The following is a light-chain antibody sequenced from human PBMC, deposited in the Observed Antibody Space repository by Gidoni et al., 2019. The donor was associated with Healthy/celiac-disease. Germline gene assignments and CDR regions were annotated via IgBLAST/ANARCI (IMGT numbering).Light chain of an antibody. CDR1: SSDGGSYNL. Sequence: QSALTQPASVSGSPGQSITISCTGTSSDGGSYNLVSWYQQHPGKAPKLMIYEVSKRPSGVYKRFAGSKSGNTASLTISGLQAEDEADYYCCSYAGSSTVVFGGGTKLTVL. CDR2: EVS. V-gene: IGLV2-23*02. J-gene: IGLJ2*01. CDR3: CSYAGSSTVV.